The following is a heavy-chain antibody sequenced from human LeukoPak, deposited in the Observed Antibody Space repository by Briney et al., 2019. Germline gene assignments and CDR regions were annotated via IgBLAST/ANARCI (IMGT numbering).Heavy chain of an antibody. CDR3: AKDNYYGSGSYYRAFDY. CDR1: GGSISSGGYY. Sequence: SETLSLTCTVSGGSISSGGYYWSWIRQHPGKGLEWIGYIYYSGSTYYNPSLKSRVTISVDTSKNQFSLKLSSVTAADTAVYYCAKDNYYGSGSYYRAFDYWGQGTLVTVSS. J-gene: IGHJ4*02. D-gene: IGHD3-10*01. CDR2: IYYSGST. V-gene: IGHV4-31*03.